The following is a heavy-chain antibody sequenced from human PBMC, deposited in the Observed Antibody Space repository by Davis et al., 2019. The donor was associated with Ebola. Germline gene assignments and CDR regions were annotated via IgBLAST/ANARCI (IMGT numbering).Heavy chain of an antibody. J-gene: IGHJ6*03. D-gene: IGHD2-2*01. Sequence: GESLKISCAASGFTFTNAWMSWVRQAPGKGLEWVGRIKSKTDGGTTDYAAPVKGRFTISRDDSKNTLYLQMNSLKTEDSAVYYCTADVVPAATRGVYYYYYYMDAWGKGTTVTVSS. CDR2: IKSKTDGGTT. CDR1: GFTFTNAW. CDR3: TADVVPAATRGVYYYYYYMDA. V-gene: IGHV3-15*01.